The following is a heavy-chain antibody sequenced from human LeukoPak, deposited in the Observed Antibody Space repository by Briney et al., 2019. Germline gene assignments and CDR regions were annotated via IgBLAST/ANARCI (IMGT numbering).Heavy chain of an antibody. CDR3: VRLSTATPGIDS. CDR2: INSDGINT. Sequence: GGSLRLSCAASGFTFSNYWMHWVRQAPGKGLVWVSRINSDGINTSYADSVRGRFTISRDNAKNTLYLQMNSLRAEDTAVYSCVRLSTATPGIDSWGQGTLVTVSS. D-gene: IGHD2-15*01. V-gene: IGHV3-74*01. J-gene: IGHJ4*02. CDR1: GFTFSNYW.